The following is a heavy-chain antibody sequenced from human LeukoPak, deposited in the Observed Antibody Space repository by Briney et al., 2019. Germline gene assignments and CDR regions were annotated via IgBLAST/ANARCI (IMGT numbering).Heavy chain of an antibody. J-gene: IGHJ4*02. CDR3: ARKGYYDYVWGSYRLFDY. Sequence: GGSLRLSCAASGFTVSSNYMSWVRQAPGKGLEWVSVIYSGGSTYYADSVKGRFTISRDNSKNTLYLQMNSLRAEDTAVYYCARKGYYDYVWGSYRLFDYWGQGTLVTVSS. V-gene: IGHV3-53*01. CDR1: GFTVSSNY. D-gene: IGHD3-16*02. CDR2: IYSGGST.